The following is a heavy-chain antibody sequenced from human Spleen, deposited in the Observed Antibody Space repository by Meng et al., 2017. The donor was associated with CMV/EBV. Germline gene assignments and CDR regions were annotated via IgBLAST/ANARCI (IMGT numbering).Heavy chain of an antibody. Sequence: SLSCAVYGGSFSGSFWGWIRQPPEKGLEWIGEINHRGSTYYNPSLKSRVTISVDTSKNQFSLKLSSVTAADTAVYYCAGTGTTGAFDPWGQGALVTVSS. V-gene: IGHV4-34*01. J-gene: IGHJ5*02. CDR1: GGSFSGSF. CDR2: INHRGST. D-gene: IGHD4-11*01. CDR3: AGTGTTGAFDP.